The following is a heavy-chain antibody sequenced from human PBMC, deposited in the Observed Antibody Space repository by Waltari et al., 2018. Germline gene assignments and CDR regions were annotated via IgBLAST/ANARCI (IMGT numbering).Heavy chain of an antibody. D-gene: IGHD3-10*01. V-gene: IGHV4-59*01. Sequence: QVQLQESGPGLVKPSETLSLTCTVSGGSISSYYWGWIRPPPGKGLEWIGYIYSSGSTNYNPSLKSRVIISVDTSKNQFSLKVRSMTAADTAVYYCARDRGYQDYWGQGTLVTVSS. CDR2: IYSSGST. J-gene: IGHJ4*02. CDR1: GGSISSYY. CDR3: ARDRGYQDY.